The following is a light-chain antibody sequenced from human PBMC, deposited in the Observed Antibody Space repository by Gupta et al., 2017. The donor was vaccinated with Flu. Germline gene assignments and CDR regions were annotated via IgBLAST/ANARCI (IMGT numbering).Light chain of an antibody. CDR2: ANH. CDR3: QSYDSSLTTYL. V-gene: IGLV1-40*01. CDR1: SSNIGAGYD. J-gene: IGLJ2*01. Sequence: VIISCTGSSSNIGAGYDVHWYQHVPGKAPRLLIYANHNRPSGVPERFSASRAGTSALLVIIGLQADDEADYYGQSYDSSLTTYLFGGGTKLTVL.